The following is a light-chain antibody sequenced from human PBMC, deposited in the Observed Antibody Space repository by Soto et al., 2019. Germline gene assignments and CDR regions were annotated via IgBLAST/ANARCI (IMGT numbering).Light chain of an antibody. J-gene: IGKJ4*01. Sequence: DIQMTQSPSTLSASVGDRVTITCRASQSISSWLAWYQQKPGKAPKLLIYKASSLESGVPSRFSGSGSATEFTLTISSLQPDDFATYYCQQYNSYPLTFGGGTKVAIK. CDR2: KAS. CDR3: QQYNSYPLT. V-gene: IGKV1-5*03. CDR1: QSISSW.